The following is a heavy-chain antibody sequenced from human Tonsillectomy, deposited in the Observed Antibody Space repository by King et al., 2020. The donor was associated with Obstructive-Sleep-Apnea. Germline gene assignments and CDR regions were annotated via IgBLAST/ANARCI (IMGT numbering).Heavy chain of an antibody. CDR2: IYYSGST. Sequence: VQLQESGPGLVKPSETLSLTCTVSGGSISSYYWSWIRQPPGKGLEWIGYIYYSGSTNYNPSLKSRVTISVDTSKNQFSLKLSSVTAADTAVYYCARLNYYYYGMDVWGQGTTVTVSS. CDR3: ARLNYYYYGMDV. CDR1: GGSISSYY. V-gene: IGHV4-59*01. J-gene: IGHJ6*02.